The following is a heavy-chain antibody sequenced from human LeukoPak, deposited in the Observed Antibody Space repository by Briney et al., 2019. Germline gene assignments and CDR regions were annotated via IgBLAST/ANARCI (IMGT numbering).Heavy chain of an antibody. D-gene: IGHD4-23*01. Sequence: GASVKVSCKASGYTFTSYGISWVRQAPGQGLEWMGWISAYNGNTNYAQKLQGRVTMTTDTSTSTAYTELRSLRSDDTAVYYCAREAGSTPDYYYGMDVWGQGTTVTVSS. CDR2: ISAYNGNT. CDR3: AREAGSTPDYYYGMDV. V-gene: IGHV1-18*01. CDR1: GYTFTSYG. J-gene: IGHJ6*02.